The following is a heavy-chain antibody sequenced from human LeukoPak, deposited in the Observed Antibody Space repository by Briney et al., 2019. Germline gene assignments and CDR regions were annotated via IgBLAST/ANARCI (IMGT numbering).Heavy chain of an antibody. V-gene: IGHV3-30*04. CDR3: ARGRYGSGSYVSAS. J-gene: IGHJ4*02. Sequence: GGSLRLSCAASGFTFSSYAMHWVRQAPGKGLEWVAVISYDGSNKYYADSVKGRFTISRDNSKNTLYLQMNSLRAEDTAVYYCARGRYGSGSYVSASWGQGTLVTVPS. CDR1: GFTFSSYA. CDR2: ISYDGSNK. D-gene: IGHD3-10*01.